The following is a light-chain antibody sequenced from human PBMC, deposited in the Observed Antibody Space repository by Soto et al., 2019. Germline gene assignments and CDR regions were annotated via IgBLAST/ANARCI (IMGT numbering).Light chain of an antibody. Sequence: DIVMTQSPDFLAVSLGERAAITCKSRQSLLSSADNKNYFAWYQQKPGQPPKLLISWASRRQFGVPDRFIGSGYGSDFTLTISSLQAEDVALYYCQQYYGAPLTSGGGTKVEIK. CDR2: WAS. J-gene: IGKJ4*02. CDR3: QQYYGAPLT. CDR1: QSLLSSADNKNY. V-gene: IGKV4-1*01.